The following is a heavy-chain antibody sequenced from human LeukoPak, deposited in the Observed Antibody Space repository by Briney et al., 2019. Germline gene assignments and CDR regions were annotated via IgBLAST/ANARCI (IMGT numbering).Heavy chain of an antibody. J-gene: IGHJ4*02. D-gene: IGHD1-26*01. V-gene: IGHV4-34*01. CDR1: GGSLSGYY. CDR3: AKSGGYGLIDC. Sequence: SETLSLTCAVYGGSLSGYYWSWIRQPPGKGLEWIGEINHSGSTNYNPSLKSRVTISVDTSKNQFSLKLSSVTAADTAMYYCAKSGGYGLIDCWGQGTLVTVSS. CDR2: INHSGST.